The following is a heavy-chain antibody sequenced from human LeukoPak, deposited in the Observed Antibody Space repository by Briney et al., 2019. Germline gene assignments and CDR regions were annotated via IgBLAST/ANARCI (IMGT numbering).Heavy chain of an antibody. D-gene: IGHD1-26*01. V-gene: IGHV3-23*01. CDR1: GFTFSSYA. Sequence: AGGSLRLSCAASGFTFSSYAMSWVRQAPGKGLEWVSAISGSGGSTYCADSVKGRFTISRDNSKNTLYLQMNSLRAEDTAVYYCAKSGGSYRTDFDYWGQGTLVTVSS. CDR3: AKSGGSYRTDFDY. CDR2: ISGSGGST. J-gene: IGHJ4*02.